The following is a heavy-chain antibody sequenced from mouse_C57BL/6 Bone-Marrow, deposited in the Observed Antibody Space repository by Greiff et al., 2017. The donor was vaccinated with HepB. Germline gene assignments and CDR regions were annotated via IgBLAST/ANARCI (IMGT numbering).Heavy chain of an antibody. CDR3: AKLKPKGGTSFAY. CDR2: IWRGGST. V-gene: IGHV2-5*01. CDR1: GFSLTSYG. Sequence: QVQLQQSGPGLVQPSQSLSITCTVSGFSLTSYGVHWVRQSPGKGLEWLGVIWRGGSTDYNAAFMSRLSITKDNSKSQVFFKMNSLQADDTAIYYCAKLKPKGGTSFAYWGQGTLVTVSA. J-gene: IGHJ3*01. D-gene: IGHD3-3*01.